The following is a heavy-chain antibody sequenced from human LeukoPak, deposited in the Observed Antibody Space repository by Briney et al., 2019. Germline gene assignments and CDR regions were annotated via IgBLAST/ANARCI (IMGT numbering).Heavy chain of an antibody. V-gene: IGHV1-18*01. CDR1: GYTFTSYG. CDR2: ISAYNGNT. J-gene: IGHJ3*02. D-gene: IGHD4-23*01. CDR3: ARDPYGGNSYDAFDI. Sequence: ASVKVSCKASGYTFTSYGISWVRQAPGQGLEWMGWISAYNGNTNYAQRLQGRVTMTTDTSTSTAYMELRSLRSDDTAVYYCARDPYGGNSYDAFDIWGQGTVVTVSS.